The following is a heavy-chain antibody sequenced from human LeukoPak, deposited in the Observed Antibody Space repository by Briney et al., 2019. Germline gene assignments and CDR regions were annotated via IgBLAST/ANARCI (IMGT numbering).Heavy chain of an antibody. D-gene: IGHD6-6*01. CDR2: IIPILGIA. J-gene: IGHJ4*02. Sequence: ASVKVSCKASGGTFSSYAISWVRQAPGQGLEWMGRIIPILGIANYAQKFQGRVTITADESTSTAYMELSSLRSEDTAVYYCARAAFGYSSSSAFDYWGQGTLVTVSS. CDR1: GGTFSSYA. CDR3: ARAAFGYSSSSAFDY. V-gene: IGHV1-69*04.